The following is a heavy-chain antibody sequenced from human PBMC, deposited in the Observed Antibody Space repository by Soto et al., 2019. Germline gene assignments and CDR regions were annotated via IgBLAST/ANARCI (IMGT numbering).Heavy chain of an antibody. D-gene: IGHD2-15*01. Sequence: SMKGSLKASGFPLSSYAISWVRQAPGQGLEWMGGIITIFGTENYAQKFQGRVSITADESTSTAYRELSSLRSVDTAVYECARVPAKLLLDVWGQGTTVTVSS. CDR1: GFPLSSYA. CDR3: ARVPAKLLLDV. CDR2: IITIFGTE. J-gene: IGHJ6*02. V-gene: IGHV1-69*01.